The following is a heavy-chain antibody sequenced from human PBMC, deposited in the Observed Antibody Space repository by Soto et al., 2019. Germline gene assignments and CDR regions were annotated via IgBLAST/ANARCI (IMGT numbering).Heavy chain of an antibody. CDR2: IWYDGSNK. V-gene: IGHV3-33*01. D-gene: IGHD2-15*01. J-gene: IGHJ4*01. CDR3: ARGSSSFDY. Sequence: QVQLVESGGGVVQPGRSLRLSCAASGFTFSSYGMHWVRQAPGKGLEWVAVIWYDGSNKYYADYVKGRFTISRDNSKNTLYLQMNSLRAEDTAVYYCARGSSSFDYWGHGTLVTVSS. CDR1: GFTFSSYG.